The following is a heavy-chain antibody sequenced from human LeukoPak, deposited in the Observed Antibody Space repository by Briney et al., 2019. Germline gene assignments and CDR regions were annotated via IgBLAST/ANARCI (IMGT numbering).Heavy chain of an antibody. J-gene: IGHJ4*02. V-gene: IGHV4-39*01. Sequence: SETLSLTCAVSGGSISSRNWWSWVRQPPGMGLEWIGSIYYTGNTYYNASLKSQVSISIDTSKNQFSLKLTSVTAADTAVYYCARQTGSGLFILPGGQGTLVTVSS. D-gene: IGHD3/OR15-3a*01. CDR1: GGSISSRNW. CDR2: IYYTGNT. CDR3: ARQTGSGLFILP.